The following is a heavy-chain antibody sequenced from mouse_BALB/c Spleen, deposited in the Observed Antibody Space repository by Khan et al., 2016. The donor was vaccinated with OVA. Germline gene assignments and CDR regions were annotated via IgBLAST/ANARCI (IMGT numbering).Heavy chain of an antibody. CDR2: ISYSGNT. D-gene: IGHD1-1*01. CDR3: ARVYGGDFDY. V-gene: IGHV3-2*02. CDR1: GYSITSDYA. Sequence: EVQLQESGPGLVKPSQSLSLTCTVTGYSITSDYAWNWIRQFPGNKLEWMGFISYSGNTNYNPSLKSRISITRHTTKNQFFLQLNSVTIEDTATYYCARVYGGDFDYWGQGTTLTVSS. J-gene: IGHJ2*01.